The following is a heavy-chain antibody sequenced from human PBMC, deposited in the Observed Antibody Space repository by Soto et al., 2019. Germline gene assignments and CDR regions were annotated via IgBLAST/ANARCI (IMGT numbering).Heavy chain of an antibody. CDR3: AKELSSMWFPLNP. CDR1: GFTFSSYA. V-gene: IGHV3-23*01. J-gene: IGHJ5*02. Sequence: GGSLRLSCAASGFTFSSYAMSWVRQAPGKGLEWVSAISGSGGSTWYADSVQGRFTISSDNSKNTLYLQMNSLRAEDTALYYCAKELSSMWFPLNPWGQGTLVTVSS. D-gene: IGHD6-13*01. CDR2: ISGSGGST.